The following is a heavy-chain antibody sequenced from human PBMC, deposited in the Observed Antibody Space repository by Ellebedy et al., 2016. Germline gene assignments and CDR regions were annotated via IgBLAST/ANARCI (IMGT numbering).Heavy chain of an antibody. CDR3: AREAWVDTAMVGAFDI. CDR2: IYHSGST. D-gene: IGHD5-18*01. CDR1: GGPISSGGYS. J-gene: IGHJ3*02. Sequence: SETLSLTCTVSGGPISSGGYSWSWIRQPPGKGLEWIGYIYHSGSTYYNPSLKSRVTISVDTSKNQFSLKLISVTAADTAVYYCAREAWVDTAMVGAFDIWGQGTMVTVSS. V-gene: IGHV4-30-2*01.